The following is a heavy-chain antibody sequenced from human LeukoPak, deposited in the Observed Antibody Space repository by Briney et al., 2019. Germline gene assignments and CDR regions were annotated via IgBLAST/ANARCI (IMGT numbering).Heavy chain of an antibody. CDR2: IYYSGST. V-gene: IGHV4-31*01. CDR1: GGSISSGGYY. D-gene: IGHD6-19*01. CDR3: ARRDSSGWQGRWAFDY. Sequence: SETLSLTCTVSGGSISSGGYYWSWIRQHPGKGLEWIGYIYYSGSTYYNPSLKSQVTISVDTSKNQFSLKLSSVTAADTAVYYCARRDSSGWQGRWAFDYWGQGTLVTVSS. J-gene: IGHJ4*02.